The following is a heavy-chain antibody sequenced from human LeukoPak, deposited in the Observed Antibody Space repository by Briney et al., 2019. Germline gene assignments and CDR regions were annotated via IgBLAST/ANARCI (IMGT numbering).Heavy chain of an antibody. CDR1: GYTFTSYD. CDR2: MNPNSGNT. V-gene: IGHV1-8*01. D-gene: IGHD3-22*01. CDR3: AREDDGGSGYKKPNFDY. J-gene: IGHJ4*02. Sequence: GASVKVSCKASGYTFTSYDINWVRQATGQGLEWMGWMNPNSGNTGYAQKFQGRVTMTRNTSISTAYMELSSLRSEGTAVYYCAREDDGGSGYKKPNFDYWGQGTLVTVSS.